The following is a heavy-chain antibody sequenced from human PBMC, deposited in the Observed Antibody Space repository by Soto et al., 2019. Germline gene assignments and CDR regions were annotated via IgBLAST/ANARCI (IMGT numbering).Heavy chain of an antibody. CDR3: AREEGGGYDHRWFDP. CDR2: IYYSGRT. CDR1: GGSISSGGYY. Sequence: QVQLQESGPGLVKPSQTLSLTCTVSGGSISSGGYYWSWIRQHPGKGLEWIGYIYYSGRTYYNPSLKSRVTISVDTSKNQSSLKLSSVTAADTAVYYCAREEGGGYDHRWFDPWGQGTLVTVSS. D-gene: IGHD5-12*01. V-gene: IGHV4-31*03. J-gene: IGHJ5*02.